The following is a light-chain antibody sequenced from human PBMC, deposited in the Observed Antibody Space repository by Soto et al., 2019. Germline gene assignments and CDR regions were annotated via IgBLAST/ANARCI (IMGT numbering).Light chain of an antibody. J-gene: IGLJ1*01. CDR3: CSYGGTLLYV. V-gene: IGLV2-11*01. CDR2: DVS. Sequence: QSALTQPRSVSGSPGQSVTISCTGTSSDVGAYDHVSWYQQHPGKAPRLIIYDVSKRPSGVPDRFSGSKSGDTASLTISGLQAEDEADYYCCSYGGTLLYVFGTGTKVTVL. CDR1: SSDVGAYDH.